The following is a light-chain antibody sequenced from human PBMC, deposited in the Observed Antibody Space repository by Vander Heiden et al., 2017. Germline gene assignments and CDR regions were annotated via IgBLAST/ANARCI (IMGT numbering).Light chain of an antibody. V-gene: IGKV1-9*01. CDR2: AAS. CDR3: QQLKSYPRT. J-gene: IGKJ3*01. Sequence: IQLTQSPSSLSASVGDRVTITCRASQGISSYLAWYQQKPGKVPTLLIYAASTLQSGVPSRCSGSGSGTDFTLTISSLQPEDFATYYCQQLKSYPRTFGPGTKVDIK. CDR1: QGISSY.